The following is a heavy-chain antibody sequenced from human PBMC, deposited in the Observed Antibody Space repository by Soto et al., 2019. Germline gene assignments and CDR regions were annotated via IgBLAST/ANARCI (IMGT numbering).Heavy chain of an antibody. CDR3: AKDISIASGNTTGSSGAYFEY. Sequence: AVGSLRLSCASSVFTFSNYGMHCVRHSPGKWLEWVAVISNDGRNKYYGDPVKGRFTLSRDNSKNTVYLQLNSLRPEDTAIYYCAKDISIASGNTTGSSGAYFEYWGLGTLVNVSS. J-gene: IGHJ4*02. CDR1: VFTFSNYG. D-gene: IGHD6-6*01. V-gene: IGHV3-30*18. CDR2: ISNDGRNK.